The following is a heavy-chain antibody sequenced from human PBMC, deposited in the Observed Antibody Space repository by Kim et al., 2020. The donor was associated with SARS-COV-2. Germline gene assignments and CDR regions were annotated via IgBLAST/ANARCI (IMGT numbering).Heavy chain of an antibody. J-gene: IGHJ4*02. V-gene: IGHV3-9*01. CDR2: ISGNSDRI. CDR1: GFTFDDYA. CDR3: AKDRDCICANCPLDF. Sequence: GGSLRLSCVGSGFTFDDYAIHWVRQAPGKGLEWVSGISGNSDRIGYADSVKGRFTISRDNARNSLYLQMNSLRPEDTALYYCAKDRDCICANCPLDFWGQGTLVTVSS. D-gene: IGHD2-2*01.